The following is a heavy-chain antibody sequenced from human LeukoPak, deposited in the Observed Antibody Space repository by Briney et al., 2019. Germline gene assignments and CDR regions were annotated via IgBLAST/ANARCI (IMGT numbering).Heavy chain of an antibody. Sequence: GGSLRLSCAASGFTFDDYAMHWVRQAPGKGLEWVSGISWNSGSIGYADSVKGRFTISRDNAKNSLYLQMNSLRAEDTALYYCAKDNGDGSRSRKKHSGSRFDYWGQGTLVTVSS. J-gene: IGHJ4*02. V-gene: IGHV3-9*01. CDR2: ISWNSGSI. CDR3: AKDNGDGSRSRKKHSGSRFDY. CDR1: GFTFDDYA. D-gene: IGHD2-15*01.